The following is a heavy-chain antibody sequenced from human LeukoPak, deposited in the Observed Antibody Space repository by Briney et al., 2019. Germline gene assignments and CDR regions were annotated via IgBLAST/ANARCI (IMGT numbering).Heavy chain of an antibody. V-gene: IGHV3-30*18. J-gene: IGHJ4*02. CDR2: ISYDGSNK. CDR1: GFTFSSYG. D-gene: IGHD3-9*01. Sequence: AGGSLRLSCAASGFTFSSYGMHWVRQAPGKGLEWVAVISYDGSNKYYADSVKGRFTISRDNSKNTLYLQMNSLRAEDTAVYYCAKDKGRLAIIGYYFDYWGQGTLVTVSS. CDR3: AKDKGRLAIIGYYFDY.